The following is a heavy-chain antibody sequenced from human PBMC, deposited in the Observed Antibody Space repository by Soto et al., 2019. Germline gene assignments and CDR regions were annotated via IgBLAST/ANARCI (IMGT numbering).Heavy chain of an antibody. D-gene: IGHD2-2*01. CDR1: GFTFSSYA. J-gene: IGHJ6*02. CDR3: AKDWYCSSTSCSRYYYYGMDV. CDR2: ISGSGGST. V-gene: IGHV3-23*01. Sequence: TVGSLRLSCAASGFTFSSYAMSWVRQAPGKGLEWVSAISGSGGSTYYADSVKGRFTISRDNSKNTLYLQMNSLRAEDTAVYYCAKDWYCSSTSCSRYYYYGMDVWGQGTTVT.